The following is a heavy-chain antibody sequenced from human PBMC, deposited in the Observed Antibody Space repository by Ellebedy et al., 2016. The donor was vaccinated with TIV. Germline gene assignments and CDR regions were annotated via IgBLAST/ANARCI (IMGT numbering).Heavy chain of an antibody. D-gene: IGHD2-8*01. V-gene: IGHV3-30-3*01. CDR2: ISYDGSNK. Sequence: GESLKISXAASGFTFSSYAMHWVRQAPGKGLEWVAVISYDGSNKYYADSVKGRFTISRDNSKNTLYLQMNSLRAEDTAVYYCASGGLYGYYGMDVWGQGTTVTVSS. J-gene: IGHJ6*02. CDR3: ASGGLYGYYGMDV. CDR1: GFTFSSYA.